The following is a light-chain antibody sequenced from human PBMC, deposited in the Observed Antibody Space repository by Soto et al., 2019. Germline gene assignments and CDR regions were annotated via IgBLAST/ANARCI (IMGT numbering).Light chain of an antibody. V-gene: IGLV2-14*03. CDR1: SSDVGGYNY. CDR2: DVN. CDR3: SSYTSSSPRLL. Sequence: QSVLTQPASVSGSPGQSITISCTGTSSDVGGYNYVSWYQHHPDKAPKLMIFDVNNRPSGISSRFSGSKSGNTASLTISGLQAEDEAAYYCSSYTSSSPRLLFGGGTKLTVL. J-gene: IGLJ3*02.